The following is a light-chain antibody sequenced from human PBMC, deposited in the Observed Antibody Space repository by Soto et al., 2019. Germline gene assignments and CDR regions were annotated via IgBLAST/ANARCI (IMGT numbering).Light chain of an antibody. Sequence: QSALTQPASVSGSPGQSITIPCTGRSSDLGGLNYVSWYQQHPGKAPKLIFYKVDNRPSGVSDRFSASKSGNTASLTISGLQAEDEAHYYCSSYTTSPSPQWVFAGGTKVTVL. V-gene: IGLV2-14*01. J-gene: IGLJ3*02. CDR1: SSDLGGLNY. CDR2: KVD. CDR3: SSYTTSPSPQWV.